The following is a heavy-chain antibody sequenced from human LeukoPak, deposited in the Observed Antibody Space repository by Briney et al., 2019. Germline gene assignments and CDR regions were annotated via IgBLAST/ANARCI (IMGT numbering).Heavy chain of an antibody. CDR2: ISSSSSYI. CDR3: ARERGEAGGGSTTHFDY. D-gene: IGHD4-23*01. Sequence: RGESLRLSCAASGFTFSSYSMNWVRQAPEKGLEWVSSISSSSSYIYYADSVKGRFTISRDNSKNTLYLQMNSLRAEDTAVYYCARERGEAGGGSTTHFDYWGQGTLVTVSS. V-gene: IGHV3-21*04. CDR1: GFTFSSYS. J-gene: IGHJ4*02.